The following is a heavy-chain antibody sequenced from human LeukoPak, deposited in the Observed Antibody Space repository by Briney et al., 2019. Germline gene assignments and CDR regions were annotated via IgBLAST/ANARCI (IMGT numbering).Heavy chain of an antibody. V-gene: IGHV3-30-3*01. CDR3: ARDDSSGYYYASLDY. Sequence: GGSLRLSCAAPGFSFSSYAMHWVRQAPGKGLGWGAVISYDGSNKYYADSVKGRFTISRDNSKNTLYLQMNSLRAEDTAVYYCARDDSSGYYYASLDYWGQGTLVTVSS. CDR2: ISYDGSNK. CDR1: GFSFSSYA. J-gene: IGHJ4*02. D-gene: IGHD3-22*01.